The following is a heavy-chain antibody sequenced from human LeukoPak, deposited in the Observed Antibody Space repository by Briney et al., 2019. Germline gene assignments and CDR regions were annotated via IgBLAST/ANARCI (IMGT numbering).Heavy chain of an antibody. Sequence: SETLSLTCTVSGGSISSYYWSWIRQPPGKGLEWIGYIYYSGSTNYNPSLKSRVTISVDTSKNQFSLKLSSVTAADTAVYYCARHNDYYVVGGMDVWGQGTTVTVSS. CDR1: GGSISSYY. CDR2: IYYSGST. V-gene: IGHV4-59*08. J-gene: IGHJ6*02. D-gene: IGHD3-10*02. CDR3: ARHNDYYVVGGMDV.